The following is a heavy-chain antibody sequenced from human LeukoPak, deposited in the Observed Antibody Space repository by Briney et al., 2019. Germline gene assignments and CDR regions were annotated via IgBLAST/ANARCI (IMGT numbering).Heavy chain of an antibody. J-gene: IGHJ4*02. Sequence: SETLSLTCTVSGGSISSSSYYWGWIRQPPGKGLEWIGSIYYSGSTYYNPSLKSRVTISVDTSKNQFSLKLSSVTAADTAVYYCARDLRGSSSGDYWGQGTLVTVSS. V-gene: IGHV4-39*07. CDR2: IYYSGST. D-gene: IGHD6-6*01. CDR3: ARDLRGSSSGDY. CDR1: GGSISSSSYY.